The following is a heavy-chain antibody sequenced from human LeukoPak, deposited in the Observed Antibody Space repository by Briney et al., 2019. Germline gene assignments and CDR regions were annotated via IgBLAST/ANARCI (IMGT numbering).Heavy chain of an antibody. J-gene: IGHJ3*01. V-gene: IGHV1-2*06. CDR1: GHSFNAYY. CDR3: ATFTAPSNAFDL. CDR2: IDPNSGDT. D-gene: IGHD2-2*01. Sequence: ASMKVSCKASGHSFNAYYIHWVRQAPGQGLQWMGRIDPNSGDTKYTQKFQGRVSMTRDTSISTAYMELSRLTSDDTAVYYCATFTAPSNAFDLWGQGTMVTVSS.